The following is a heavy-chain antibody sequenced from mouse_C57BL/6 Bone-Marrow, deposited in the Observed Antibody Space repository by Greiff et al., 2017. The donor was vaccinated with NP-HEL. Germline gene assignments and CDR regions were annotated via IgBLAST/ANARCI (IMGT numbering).Heavy chain of an antibody. CDR1: GFTFTDYY. CDR3: ARSIYYDYADDPFYAMVY. V-gene: IGHV7-3*01. CDR2: IRNKANGYTT. Sequence: EVKLMESGGGLVQPGGSLSLSCAASGFTFTDYYMSWVRQPPGKALEWLAFIRNKANGYTTEYSASVKGRFTISRDNSQSILYLQMNALRAEDSATYYCARSIYYDYADDPFYAMVYWGQGTSVTVSS. J-gene: IGHJ4*01. D-gene: IGHD2-4*01.